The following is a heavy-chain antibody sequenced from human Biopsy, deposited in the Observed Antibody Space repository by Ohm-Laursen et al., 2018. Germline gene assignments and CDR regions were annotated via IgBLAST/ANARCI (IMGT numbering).Heavy chain of an antibody. D-gene: IGHD3-16*01. CDR2: ISPNSGGT. Sequence: SSVKVSCNCSGYAVNDYFLHWLRQAPGQGPEWMGWISPNSGGTNYAQKFQGRVTMTTDTSTSTVYLELRRLISDDTAVYYCARDIMNRIAGLVARSDVFDVWGQGTLVTVSS. CDR1: GYAVNDYF. J-gene: IGHJ3*01. CDR3: ARDIMNRIAGLVARSDVFDV. V-gene: IGHV1-2*02.